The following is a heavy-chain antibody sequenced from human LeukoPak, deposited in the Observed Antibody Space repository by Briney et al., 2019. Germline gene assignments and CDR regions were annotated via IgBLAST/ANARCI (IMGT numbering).Heavy chain of an antibody. Sequence: GGSLRLSCAASGFTFSSYAMHWVRQAPGKGLEWVSYMSSSGNVKYYADSVKGRFTISRDNAKNSLYLQMNSLRAEDTAVYYCASNTYGDYVSFDYWGQGTLAIVSS. CDR1: GFTFSSYA. J-gene: IGHJ4*02. D-gene: IGHD4-17*01. V-gene: IGHV3-48*03. CDR2: MSSSGNVK. CDR3: ASNTYGDYVSFDY.